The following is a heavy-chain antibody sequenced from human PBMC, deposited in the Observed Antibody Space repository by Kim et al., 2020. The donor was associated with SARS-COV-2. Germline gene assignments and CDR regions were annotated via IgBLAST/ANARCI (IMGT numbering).Heavy chain of an antibody. V-gene: IGHV3-53*01. Sequence: TFYADSVKVRFTISRDNSKNTLYLQMNSLRAEDTAVYYCTRGAYLYYFDYWGQGTLVTVSS. D-gene: IGHD2-21*01. CDR3: TRGAYLYYFDY. CDR2: T. J-gene: IGHJ4*02.